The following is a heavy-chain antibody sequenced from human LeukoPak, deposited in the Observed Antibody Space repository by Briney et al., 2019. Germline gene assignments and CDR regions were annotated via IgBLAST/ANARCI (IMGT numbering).Heavy chain of an antibody. D-gene: IGHD2-2*01. CDR1: GGSISSGGYY. CDR2: IYHSGST. Sequence: PSETLSLTCTVSGGSISSGGYYWSWVRQPPGKGLEWIGYIYHSGSTYYNPSLKSRVTISVDRSKNQFSLKLSSVTAADTAVYYCAREGYCSSTSCYYAYNWFDPWGQGTLVTVSS. V-gene: IGHV4-30-2*01. CDR3: AREGYCSSTSCYYAYNWFDP. J-gene: IGHJ5*02.